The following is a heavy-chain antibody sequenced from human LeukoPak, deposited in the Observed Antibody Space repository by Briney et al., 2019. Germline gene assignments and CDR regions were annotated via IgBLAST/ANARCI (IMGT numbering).Heavy chain of an antibody. J-gene: IGHJ2*01. CDR3: AGHKVHDFGGSDWYFDL. V-gene: IGHV4-59*08. CDR2: IFYGGDT. D-gene: IGHD4-23*01. CDR1: GASISRSS. Sequence: SETLSLTCTVSGASISRSSWSWIRQPPGKGLEWIGYIFYGGDTNHNPSPKSRVTMSVDMSKNQFSLRLTSVTAADTAVYYCAGHKVHDFGGSDWYFDLWGRGTLVTVSS.